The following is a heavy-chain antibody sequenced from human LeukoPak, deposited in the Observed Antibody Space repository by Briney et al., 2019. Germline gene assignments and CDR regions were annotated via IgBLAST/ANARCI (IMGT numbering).Heavy chain of an antibody. D-gene: IGHD3-22*01. Sequence: ASVKVSCKASGYTFTNYYIHWVRQAPGQGLEWMGIINASGGSTSYAQKFQGRVTMTRDTSTSTVYMELSSLRSEDTAVYYCARGQYYYDSSGYHDAFDIWGQGTMVTVSS. J-gene: IGHJ3*02. CDR1: GYTFTNYY. V-gene: IGHV1-46*01. CDR3: ARGQYYYDSSGYHDAFDI. CDR2: INASGGST.